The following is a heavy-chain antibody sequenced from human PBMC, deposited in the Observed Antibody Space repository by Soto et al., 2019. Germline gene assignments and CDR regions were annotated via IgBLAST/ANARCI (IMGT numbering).Heavy chain of an antibody. V-gene: IGHV3-23*01. CDR3: AKGQFRCFGELYYYDGLDV. D-gene: IGHD3-10*01. J-gene: IGHJ6*02. CDR2: ISGSGGST. CDR1: GFTFSSYA. Sequence: GGSLRLSCAASGFTFSSYAMSWVRQAPGKGLEWVSAISGSGGSTYYADSGKGRFTISRDKYKNTLYLQMNSLRAEDTAVYYCAKGQFRCFGELYYYDGLDVWGQGTPVTVSS.